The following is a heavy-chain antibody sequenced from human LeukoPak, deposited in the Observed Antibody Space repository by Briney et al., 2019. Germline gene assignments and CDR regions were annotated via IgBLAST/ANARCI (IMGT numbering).Heavy chain of an antibody. CDR2: ISFDGSHK. CDR3: ARDRAGYGGRYYFDY. Sequence: PGRSLRLSCAASGFTFSSYSMHWVRQAPGKGLKWETMISFDGSHKYYADSVKGRFTISRDNSKNTLYLQMNSLRTEDAAVYHCARDRAGYGGRYYFDYWGQGTPVTVSS. CDR1: GFTFSSYS. V-gene: IGHV3-30*01. J-gene: IGHJ4*02. D-gene: IGHD4/OR15-4a*01.